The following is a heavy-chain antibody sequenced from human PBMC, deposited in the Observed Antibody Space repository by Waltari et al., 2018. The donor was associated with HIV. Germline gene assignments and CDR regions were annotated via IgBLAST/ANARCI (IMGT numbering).Heavy chain of an antibody. D-gene: IGHD3-22*01. CDR2: MDSDGTT. CDR3: AREVFYYDNSGHPGWFDP. J-gene: IGHJ5*02. CDR1: GFTVGNNS. Sequence: VRLVESGGALVRPGGALRLSCTASGFTVGNNSMTWVRQASVKGLELVSTMDSDGTTVSADSVKGRFSTSRDTSKNILHLLMDSLRVDDTAVYYCAREVFYYDNSGHPGWFDPWGQGTLVAVSS. V-gene: IGHV3-66*01.